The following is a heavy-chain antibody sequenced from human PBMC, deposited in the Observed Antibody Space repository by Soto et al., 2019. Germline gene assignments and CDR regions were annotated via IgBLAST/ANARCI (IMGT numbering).Heavy chain of an antibody. D-gene: IGHD3-10*01. CDR3: ARDLWFGEFSFLDY. J-gene: IGHJ4*02. CDR2: ISYDGSNK. V-gene: IGHV3-30-3*01. Sequence: LRLSCAASGFTFSSYAMHWVRQAPGKGLEWVAVISYDGSNKYYADSVKGRFTISRDNSKNTLYLQMNSLRAEDTAVYYCARDLWFGEFSFLDYWGQGTLVTVSS. CDR1: GFTFSSYA.